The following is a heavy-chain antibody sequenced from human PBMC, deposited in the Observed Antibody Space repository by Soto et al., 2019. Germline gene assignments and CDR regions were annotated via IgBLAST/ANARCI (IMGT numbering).Heavy chain of an antibody. CDR1: GGSNSTYY. D-gene: IGHD6-6*01. Sequence: QVQLQESGPGLVKPSETLSLTCTVSGGSNSTYYWSWIRQPAGKGLEWIGRIYASGSTDYNPSLKSRITMSVDTSRIQFSLNLSSVTAADTAVYYCARAESMGARAFAYWGQGTLVTVSS. J-gene: IGHJ4*02. CDR2: IYASGST. CDR3: ARAESMGARAFAY. V-gene: IGHV4-4*07.